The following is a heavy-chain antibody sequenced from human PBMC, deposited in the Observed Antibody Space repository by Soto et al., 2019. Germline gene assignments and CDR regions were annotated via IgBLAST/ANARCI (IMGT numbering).Heavy chain of an antibody. CDR1: GFTFSSCA. CDR3: VKGEYYYDGSAYYPFDY. V-gene: IGHV3-30*14. D-gene: IGHD3-22*01. J-gene: IGHJ4*02. Sequence: GGSLRLSCAASGFTFSSCAMHWVRQAPGKGLEWVALIPYDGSNKYYADSVKGRFTISRDNSKNTVYLQMRSLRAEDTAVYYCVKGEYYYDGSAYYPFDYWGQGTLVTVSS. CDR2: IPYDGSNK.